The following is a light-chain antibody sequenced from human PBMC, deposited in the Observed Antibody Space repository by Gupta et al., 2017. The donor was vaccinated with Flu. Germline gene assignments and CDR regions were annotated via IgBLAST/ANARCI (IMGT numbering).Light chain of an antibody. J-gene: IGKJ1*01. CDR2: GSS. Sequence: EIMMTQSPATLSVSPGERVTLSCRASQGVSSNLAWYQQKPGQAPRLLIYGSSTRATGVPVRFSGGGSGTEFTLTISSLQSEDFAIYYCQQYNDWPPWTFGQGTKVEI. V-gene: IGKV3-15*01. CDR1: QGVSSN. CDR3: QQYNDWPPWT.